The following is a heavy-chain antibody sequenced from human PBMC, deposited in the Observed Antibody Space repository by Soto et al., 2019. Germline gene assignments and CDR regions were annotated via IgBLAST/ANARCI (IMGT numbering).Heavy chain of an antibody. V-gene: IGHV3-30*18. CDR1: GFTFSHYG. CDR3: AKISILGYCSGGSCCGAAFDI. J-gene: IGHJ3*02. Sequence: QVQLVESGGGVVQPGRSLRLSCAASGFTFSHYGMHWVRQAPGKGLEWVALISYDGSNEHYADSVKGRFTISRDNSKYTLYLQMNSLTAEDTAVYYCAKISILGYCSGGSCCGAAFDIWGQGTMVTVSS. D-gene: IGHD2-15*01. CDR2: ISYDGSNE.